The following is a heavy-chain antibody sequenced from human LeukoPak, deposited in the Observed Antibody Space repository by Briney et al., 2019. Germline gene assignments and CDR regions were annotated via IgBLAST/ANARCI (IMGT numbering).Heavy chain of an antibody. V-gene: IGHV4-38-2*02. D-gene: IGHD3-16*01. CDR1: GYSITSGFA. CDR3: VREGAVSGIDP. CDR2: ISYYGST. Sequence: SETLSLTCAVSGYSITSGFAWGWIRQPPGKGLEWIAAISYYGSTNYQSILQSRLTISRDTSKNEFSLRLTSVTASDTAVYYCVREGAVSGIDPWGQGNLVTVSS. J-gene: IGHJ5*02.